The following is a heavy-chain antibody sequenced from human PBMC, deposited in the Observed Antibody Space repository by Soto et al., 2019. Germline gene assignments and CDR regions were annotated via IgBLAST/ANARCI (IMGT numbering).Heavy chain of an antibody. V-gene: IGHV1-69*02. CDR2: IIPILGIA. D-gene: IGHD6-19*01. CDR1: GGTFSSYT. Sequence: ASVKVSCKASGGTFSSYTISWVRQAPGQGLEWMGRIIPILGIANYAQKFQGRVTITADKSTSTAYMELSSLRSEDTAVYYCARVGGLDSSGWYSYYYGMDVWGQGTTVTVSS. CDR3: ARVGGLDSSGWYSYYYGMDV. J-gene: IGHJ6*02.